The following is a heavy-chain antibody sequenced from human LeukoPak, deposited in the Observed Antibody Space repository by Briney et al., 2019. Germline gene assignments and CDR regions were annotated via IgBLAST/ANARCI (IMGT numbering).Heavy chain of an antibody. D-gene: IGHD1-26*01. V-gene: IGHV4-39*01. CDR2: IYYSGST. CDR3: ARHTSGGYRHFDY. J-gene: IGHJ4*02. CDR1: GGSISSSSYY. Sequence: PSETLSLTCTVSGGSISSSSYYWGWIRQPPGKGLEWIGSIYYSGSTYYNPSLKSRVTISVDTSKNQFSLKLSSVTAADTAVYYCARHTSGGYRHFDYWGQGTLVTVSS.